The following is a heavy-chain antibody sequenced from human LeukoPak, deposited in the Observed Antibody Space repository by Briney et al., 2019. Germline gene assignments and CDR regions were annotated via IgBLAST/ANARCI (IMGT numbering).Heavy chain of an antibody. CDR2: FFSGGST. Sequence: GGSLDLSVEALGFTVSSNYMSWVRKAPGRGLKGVQVFFSGGSTYYADSVKGRFTISRDNSKNTLYLQMNSLRAEDTAVYYCARDLDANRKVPAARRYYYYGMDVWGQGTTVTVSS. D-gene: IGHD2-2*01. J-gene: IGHJ6*02. CDR3: ARDLDANRKVPAARRYYYYGMDV. CDR1: GFTVSSNY. V-gene: IGHV3-66*02.